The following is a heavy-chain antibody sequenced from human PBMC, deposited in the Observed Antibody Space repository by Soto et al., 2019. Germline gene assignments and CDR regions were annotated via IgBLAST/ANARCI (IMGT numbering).Heavy chain of an antibody. D-gene: IGHD3-3*01. CDR3: ARLHYVTIFGVVYGMDV. CDR2: IDPSDSYT. J-gene: IGHJ6*02. V-gene: IGHV5-10-1*01. Sequence: ESLKISCKGSGYSFTSYWISWVRQMPGKGLEWMGRIDPSDSYTNYSPSFQGHVTISADKSISTAYLQWSSLKASDTAMYYCARLHYVTIFGVVYGMDVWGQGTTVTVSS. CDR1: GYSFTSYW.